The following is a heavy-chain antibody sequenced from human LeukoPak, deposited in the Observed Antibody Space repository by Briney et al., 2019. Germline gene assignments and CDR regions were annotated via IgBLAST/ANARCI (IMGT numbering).Heavy chain of an antibody. D-gene: IGHD6-19*01. Sequence: SETLSLTCAVYGGSFSGYYRSRIRRPPGKGLEWIGEINHSGSTNYNPSLKSRVTISVDTSKNQFSLKLSSVTAADTAVYYCARAPAGTLLYYYYYSYVWGKGTTVTVSS. CDR3: ARAPAGTLLYYYYYSYV. CDR1: GGSFSGYY. J-gene: IGHJ6*03. CDR2: INHSGST. V-gene: IGHV4-34*01.